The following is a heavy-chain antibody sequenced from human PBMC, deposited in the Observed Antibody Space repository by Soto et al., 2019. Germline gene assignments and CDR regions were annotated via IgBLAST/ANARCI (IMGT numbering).Heavy chain of an antibody. D-gene: IGHD4-4*01. V-gene: IGHV4-59*01. J-gene: IGHJ5*02. CDR2: IYYSGST. CDR1: GGSISSYY. Sequence: KTSETLSLTCTVSGGSISSYYWSWIRQPPGKGLEWIGYIYYSGSTNYNPPLKSRVTISVDTSKNQFSLKLSSVTAADTAVYYCARSNLHLTTVTPNWFDPWGQGTLVTVSS. CDR3: ARSNLHLTTVTPNWFDP.